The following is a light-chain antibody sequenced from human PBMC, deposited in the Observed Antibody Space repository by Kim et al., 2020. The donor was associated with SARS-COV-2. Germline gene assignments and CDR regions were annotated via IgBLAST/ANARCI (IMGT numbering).Light chain of an antibody. CDR2: AAS. CDR3: QQSYDVPLT. Sequence: DIQMTQSPSSLSASVGDRVAITCRASQSIRTYLNWYQQKPGEAPKLLIYAASNLQSGVPSRFSGSGFGTDFTLTISSLQAEDFTTYYCQQSYDVPLTFGEGTKLEI. V-gene: IGKV1-39*01. CDR1: QSIRTY. J-gene: IGKJ4*01.